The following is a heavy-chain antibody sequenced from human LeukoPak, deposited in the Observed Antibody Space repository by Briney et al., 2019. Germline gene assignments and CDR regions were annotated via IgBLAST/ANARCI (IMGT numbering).Heavy chain of an antibody. V-gene: IGHV3-48*04. CDR3: ARDRKGSWTYYDILTGYSVFDY. D-gene: IGHD3-9*01. J-gene: IGHJ4*02. CDR1: GFTFSSYS. CDR2: ISSSSSTI. Sequence: PGGSLRLSCAASGFTFSSYSMNWVRQAPGKGLEWVSYISSSSSTIYYADSVKGRFTISRDNAKNSLYLQMNSLRAEDTAVYYCARDRKGSWTYYDILTGYSVFDYWGQGTLVTVSS.